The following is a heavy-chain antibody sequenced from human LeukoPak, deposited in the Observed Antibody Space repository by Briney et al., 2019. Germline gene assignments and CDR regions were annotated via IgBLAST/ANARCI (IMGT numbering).Heavy chain of an antibody. CDR2: ISGSSDGT. J-gene: IGHJ3*02. Sequence: QPSETLPLTCAVYGEHFRGYYWSWVRQAPAKGLEWDSAISGSSDGTHYADSVKGRFTISRDNSKNTLYLQMNSLRAEDTAVYYCVKCRTNCYANGFDIWGQGTMVTVSS. CDR1: GEHFRGYY. CDR3: VKCRTNCYANGFDI. D-gene: IGHD2-2*01. V-gene: IGHV3-23*01.